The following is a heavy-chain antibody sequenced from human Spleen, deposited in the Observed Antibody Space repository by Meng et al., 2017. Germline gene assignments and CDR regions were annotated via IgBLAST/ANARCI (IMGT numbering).Heavy chain of an antibody. D-gene: IGHD6-13*01. J-gene: IGHJ5*02. CDR3: TRDSYSGSANWFDP. Sequence: ASVKVSCKASGYTFNGYYIHWVRQAPGQGLEWMGRINPYTGGTNFAQKFQGRVTMTRDTSISTVYMELSSLRFDDTAVYYCTRDSYSGSANWFDPWGQGTLVTVSS. V-gene: IGHV1-2*06. CDR1: GYTFNGYY. CDR2: INPYTGGT.